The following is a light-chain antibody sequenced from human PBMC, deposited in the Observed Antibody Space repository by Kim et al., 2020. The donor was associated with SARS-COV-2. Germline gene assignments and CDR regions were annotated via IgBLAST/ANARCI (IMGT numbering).Light chain of an antibody. CDR2: AAS. V-gene: IGKV1-16*01. J-gene: IGKJ5*01. CDR1: QGVSDS. CDR3: QQYNSYPPT. Sequence: DIEMTQSPSSLSASVGDRVTITCRASQGVSDSLAWLQQKPGKGPKSLIYAASSLQNGVPSRFRGTGSGTYFTLTIISLQPEDFATYDRQQYNSYPPTLGQGTRPEIK.